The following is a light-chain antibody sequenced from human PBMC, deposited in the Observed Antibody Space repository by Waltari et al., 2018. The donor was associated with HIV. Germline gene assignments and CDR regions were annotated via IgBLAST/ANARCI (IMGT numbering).Light chain of an antibody. V-gene: IGKV3-20*01. J-gene: IGKJ1*01. Sequence: EIVLTQSPGTLSLSPGERATLSCRASQSLSSTYVAWYQQKPGQAPRLLIYGASTRATGIPDRFSGSGSGTDFTLTTSSLEPEDFAVYHCQQYGTSPWTFGQGTKVETK. CDR2: GAS. CDR1: QSLSSTY. CDR3: QQYGTSPWT.